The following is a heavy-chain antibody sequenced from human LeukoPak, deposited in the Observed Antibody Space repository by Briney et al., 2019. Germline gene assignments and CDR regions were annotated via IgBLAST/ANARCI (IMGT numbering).Heavy chain of an antibody. CDR3: VKTPYSSTWYVGDS. Sequence: GGSLRLSCSASGFTFSSYAMHWVRQAAGEGLESVSAINSDGDSTYYADSVKGRFTISRDNSKNTPYLQMSSLRPEDSAVYYCVKTPYSSTWYVGDSWGQGTLVTVSS. D-gene: IGHD2/OR15-2a*01. CDR1: GFTFSSYA. J-gene: IGHJ4*02. CDR2: INSDGDST. V-gene: IGHV3-64D*06.